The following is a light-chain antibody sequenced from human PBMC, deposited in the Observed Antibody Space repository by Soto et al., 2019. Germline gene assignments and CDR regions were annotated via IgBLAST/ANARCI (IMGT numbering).Light chain of an antibody. CDR3: QHYGSSPPT. Sequence: EIVLTQSPGTVSLSPGETASLSCRASQTVSGSYLAWYQQKAGQAPRLLIYGTTSRATGVPDRFSGGGSGTAFTLTISGLEPEDFALYNCQHYGSSPPTFGGGTKVEVK. CDR1: QTVSGSY. V-gene: IGKV3-20*01. CDR2: GTT. J-gene: IGKJ4*01.